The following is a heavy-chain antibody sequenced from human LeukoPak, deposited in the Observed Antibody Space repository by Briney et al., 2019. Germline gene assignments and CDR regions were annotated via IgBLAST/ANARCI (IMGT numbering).Heavy chain of an antibody. Sequence: PGGSLRLSCAASGFTFSSYAMSWVRQAPGKGLEWVSAISGSGGSTYYADSVKGRFTISRDNSKDTLYLQMNSLRAEDTAVYYCAKAVYDYGDFPFFGYWGQGTLVTVSS. V-gene: IGHV3-23*01. J-gene: IGHJ4*02. CDR1: GFTFSSYA. CDR3: AKAVYDYGDFPFFGY. CDR2: ISGSGGST. D-gene: IGHD4-17*01.